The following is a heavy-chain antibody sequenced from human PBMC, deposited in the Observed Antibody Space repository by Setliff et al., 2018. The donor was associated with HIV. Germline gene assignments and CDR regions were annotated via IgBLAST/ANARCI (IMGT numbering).Heavy chain of an antibody. CDR3: ARHVYSSGWGYVYHLDS. CDR2: IYFTGSS. J-gene: IGHJ4*02. Sequence: SETLSLTCTVSGGSISTYYWSWIRQPPGKGLEWIGSIYFTGSSDNNPSLKSRVTLSVDTSKHQFSLKLSSVTAADTAVYYCARHVYSSGWGYVYHLDSWGQGTLVTVSS. D-gene: IGHD6-19*01. V-gene: IGHV4-59*08. CDR1: GGSISTYY.